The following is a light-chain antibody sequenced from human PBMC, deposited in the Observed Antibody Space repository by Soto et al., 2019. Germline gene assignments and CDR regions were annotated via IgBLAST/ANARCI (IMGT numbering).Light chain of an antibody. CDR2: EAS. CDR1: SSDVGIYNL. Sequence: QAVVTQPASVSGSPGQSITVSCTGTSSDVGIYNLVSWYQQHPGTAPKLMIYEASKRPSGVSNRFSGSKSGNTASLTISGLQAEDEAHYYCCSDAGSMVFGGGTKVTVL. J-gene: IGLJ2*01. CDR3: CSDAGSMV. V-gene: IGLV2-23*01.